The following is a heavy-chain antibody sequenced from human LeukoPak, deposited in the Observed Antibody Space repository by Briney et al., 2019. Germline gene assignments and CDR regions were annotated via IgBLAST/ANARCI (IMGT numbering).Heavy chain of an antibody. Sequence: GGSLRLSCAASGFTFSSYEMNWVRQAPGQGLEWVSYISSSGSTIYYADSVKGRFTISRDNAKNSLYLQMNSLRAEDTAVYYCARGDSSSWYYYYGMDVWGKGTTVTVSS. J-gene: IGHJ6*04. CDR1: GFTFSSYE. V-gene: IGHV3-48*03. CDR2: ISSSGSTI. D-gene: IGHD6-13*01. CDR3: ARGDSSSWYYYYGMDV.